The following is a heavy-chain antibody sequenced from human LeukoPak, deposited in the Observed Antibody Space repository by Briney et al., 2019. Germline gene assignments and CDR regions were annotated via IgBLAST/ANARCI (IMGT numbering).Heavy chain of an antibody. J-gene: IGHJ4*02. CDR2: ISAYNGNT. CDR3: AGADDYYDSSGDLFDY. V-gene: IGHV1-18*01. Sequence: ASVKVSCKASGYTFTSYGISWVRRAPGQGLEWMGWISAYNGNTNYAQKLQGRVTMTTDTSTSTAYMELRSLRSDDTAVYYCAGADDYYDSSGDLFDYWGQGTLVTVSS. CDR1: GYTFTSYG. D-gene: IGHD3-22*01.